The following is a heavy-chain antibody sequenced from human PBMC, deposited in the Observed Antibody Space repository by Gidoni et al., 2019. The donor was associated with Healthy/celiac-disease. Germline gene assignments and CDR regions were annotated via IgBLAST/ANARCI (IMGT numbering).Heavy chain of an antibody. J-gene: IGHJ4*02. Sequence: EVHLLESGGGLVQPGGSLRLSCAASGFTFSSYAMSWVRQAPGKGLEWVSAISGSGGSTYYADSVKGRFKISRDNSKNTLYLQMNSLRAEDTAVYYCAKLMYGDYDPTFDYWGQGTLVTVSS. V-gene: IGHV3-23*01. CDR1: GFTFSSYA. CDR2: ISGSGGST. CDR3: AKLMYGDYDPTFDY. D-gene: IGHD4-17*01.